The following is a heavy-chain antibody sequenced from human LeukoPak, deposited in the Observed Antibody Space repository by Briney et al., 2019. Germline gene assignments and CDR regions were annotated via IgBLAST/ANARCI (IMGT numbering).Heavy chain of an antibody. J-gene: IGHJ6*02. Sequence: PSETPSLTCTVSSGSISSYYWSWIRQPPGKGLEWIGYIYYSGSTNYNPSLKSRVTISVDTSKNQFSLKLSSVTAADTAVYYCARDNWNYGSSMDVWGQGTTVTVSS. CDR3: ARDNWNYGSSMDV. CDR2: IYYSGST. CDR1: SGSISSYY. V-gene: IGHV4-59*01. D-gene: IGHD1-7*01.